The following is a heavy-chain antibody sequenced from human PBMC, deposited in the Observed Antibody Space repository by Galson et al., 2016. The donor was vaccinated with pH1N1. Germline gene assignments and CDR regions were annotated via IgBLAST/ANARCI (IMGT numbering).Heavy chain of an antibody. V-gene: IGHV3-33*01. CDR1: GFTFSSYG. J-gene: IGHJ6*02. CDR2: IWYDGSNK. CDR3: ARAEYYGSVSYIVRYFGMDV. Sequence: SLRLSCAASGFTFSSYGMHWVRQAPGKGLEWVAVIWYDGSNKYYADSVKGRFTISRDNSKNTLYLQMNSLRAEDTAVYYCARAEYYGSVSYIVRYFGMDVWGRGTTVTVSS. D-gene: IGHD3-10*01.